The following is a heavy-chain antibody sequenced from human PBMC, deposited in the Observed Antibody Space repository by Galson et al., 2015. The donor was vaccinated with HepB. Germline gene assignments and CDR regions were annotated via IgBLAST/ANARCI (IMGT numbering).Heavy chain of an antibody. CDR1: GGTFSSYA. D-gene: IGHD2-2*01. Sequence: SVKVSCKASGGTFSSYAFSWVRQAPGQGLEWLAGIIPIYGTANYAQKFQGRVTITAGESTSTAYMELSSLRSEDTAVYYCATAEAGCSSTSCYGAFDIWGQGTMVTVSS. CDR2: IIPIYGTA. V-gene: IGHV1-69*13. J-gene: IGHJ3*02. CDR3: ATAEAGCSSTSCYGAFDI.